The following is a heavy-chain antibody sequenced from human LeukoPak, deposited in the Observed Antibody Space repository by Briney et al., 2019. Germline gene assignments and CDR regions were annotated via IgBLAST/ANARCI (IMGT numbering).Heavy chain of an antibody. J-gene: IGHJ4*02. D-gene: IGHD5-18*01. CDR1: GGSMNTYY. V-gene: IGHV4-4*07. Sequence: SETLSLTCTVSGGSMNTYYWTWIRQTAGGGLEWIGQVHSSVGTTYNPSLRSRVSLSLDTSKNHFSLRLASATAADTAVYFCARERDHGYSYGHVLDFWGQGIPVTVSS. CDR3: ARERDHGYSYGHVLDF. CDR2: VHSSVGT.